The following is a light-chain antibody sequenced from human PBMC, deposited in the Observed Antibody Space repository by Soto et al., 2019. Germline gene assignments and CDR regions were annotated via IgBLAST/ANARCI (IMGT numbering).Light chain of an antibody. V-gene: IGLV2-23*02. J-gene: IGLJ3*02. Sequence: QSALTQSASVSGSPGQSITISCTGTSSDIGNYNLVSWYQQYPGKAPQLIIYEVNKRPSGVSNRFSGSKSGNTASLTISGLRAEDEADYYCCSSVGGRASWVFGGGTKVTVL. CDR2: EVN. CDR1: SSDIGNYNL. CDR3: CSSVGGRASWV.